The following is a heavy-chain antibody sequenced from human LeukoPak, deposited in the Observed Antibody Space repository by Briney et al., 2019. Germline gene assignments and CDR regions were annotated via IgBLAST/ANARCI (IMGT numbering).Heavy chain of an antibody. V-gene: IGHV3-23*01. CDR2: ISGSGGST. D-gene: IGHD1-26*01. Sequence: PGGSLRLSCAASGFTFSSYAMGWVRQAPGRGLEWVSAISGSGGSTYYADSVKGRFTISRDNSKNTLYLQMNSLRAEDTAVYYCAKPYYGGSYYFYWGQGTLVTVSS. CDR1: GFTFSSYA. CDR3: AKPYYGGSYYFY. J-gene: IGHJ4*02.